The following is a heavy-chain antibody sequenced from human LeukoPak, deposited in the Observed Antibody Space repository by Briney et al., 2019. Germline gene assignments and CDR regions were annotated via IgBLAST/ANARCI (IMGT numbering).Heavy chain of an antibody. CDR2: IYYSGST. CDR1: GGSISSYY. D-gene: IGHD2-21*02. J-gene: IGHJ3*02. CDR3: ARQEVTFLFDAFDI. V-gene: IGHV4-59*08. Sequence: NPSETLSLTCTVSGGSISSYYWSWIRQPPGKGLEWIGYIYYSGSTNYNPSLKSRVTISVDTSKNQFSLKLSSVTAADTAVYYCARQEVTFLFDAFDIWGQGTMVTVSS.